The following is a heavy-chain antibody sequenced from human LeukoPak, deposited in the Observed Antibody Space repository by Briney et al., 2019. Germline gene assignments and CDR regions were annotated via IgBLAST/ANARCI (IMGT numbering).Heavy chain of an antibody. CDR3: AKLFKAYSSTWIDY. V-gene: IGHV3-11*03. J-gene: IGHJ4*02. CDR2: ISHSSGFT. Sequence: GGSLRLSCAASGFTFSDYYMSWIRQAPGQGLEWVAYISHSSGFTNYADSVKGRFAISRDNAKNPLYLQMDSLRAEDTAIYYCAKLFKAYSSTWIDYWGQGNLVTVSS. D-gene: IGHD6-13*01. CDR1: GFTFSDYY.